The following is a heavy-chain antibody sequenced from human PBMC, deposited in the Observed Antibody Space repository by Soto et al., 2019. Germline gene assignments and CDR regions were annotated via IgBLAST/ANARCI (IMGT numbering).Heavy chain of an antibody. CDR2: IYHIGST. CDR3: ARTSYYDSSGYYGMDV. D-gene: IGHD3-22*01. Sequence: QVQLQESGPGLVKPSGTLSLTCAVSAGSISSSNWWTWVRQSPGKGLEWIGEIYHIGSTNYNPSLKSRVTISVDKSTNQFSLKLTSVTAADTAVYYCARTSYYDSSGYYGMDVWGQGTTVTVSS. CDR1: AGSISSSNW. V-gene: IGHV4-4*02. J-gene: IGHJ6*02.